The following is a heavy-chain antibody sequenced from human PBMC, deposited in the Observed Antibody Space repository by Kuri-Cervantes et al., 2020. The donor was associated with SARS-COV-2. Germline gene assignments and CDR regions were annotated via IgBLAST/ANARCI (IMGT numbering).Heavy chain of an antibody. Sequence: LRLSCTVSGVPISSCSYYWIGIRQPAGKGLVWIGRIYTSGSTNYNPSLKSRVTISVDTSKNQFSMKLSSVNAADTSVYYCARAAGPAAITSWFDPWGQGTLVTVSS. CDR1: GVPISSCSYY. D-gene: IGHD2-2*02. J-gene: IGHJ5*02. CDR2: IYTSGST. V-gene: IGHV4-61*02. CDR3: ARAAGPAAITSWFDP.